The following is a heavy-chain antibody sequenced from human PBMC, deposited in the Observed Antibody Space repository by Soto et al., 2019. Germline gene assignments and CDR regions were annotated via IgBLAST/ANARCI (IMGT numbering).Heavy chain of an antibody. CDR3: ARHARRNIVVVPAAMRTNDY. V-gene: IGHV4-39*01. J-gene: IGHJ4*02. Sequence: SETLSLTCTVSGGSISSSSYYWGWIRQPPGKGLEWIGSIYYSGSTYYNPSLKSRVTISVDTSKNQFSLKLSSVTAADTAVYYCARHARRNIVVVPAAMRTNDYWGQGTLVTVSS. CDR1: GGSISSSSYY. D-gene: IGHD2-2*01. CDR2: IYYSGST.